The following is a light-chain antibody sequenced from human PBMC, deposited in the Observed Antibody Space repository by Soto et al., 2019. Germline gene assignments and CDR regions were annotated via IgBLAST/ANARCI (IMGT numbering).Light chain of an antibody. CDR3: MQGKHWPYT. V-gene: IGKV2-30*02. CDR2: KVS. CDR1: QSLVHSDGNTH. Sequence: DVVMTQSPLSLPVTLGQPASISCRSSQSLVHSDGNTHLNWFQQRPGQSPRRLICKVSNRDSGVPDRFSGSASGTDFTLKISRVEAEDVGVYYCMQGKHWPYTFGQGTKLEIK. J-gene: IGKJ2*01.